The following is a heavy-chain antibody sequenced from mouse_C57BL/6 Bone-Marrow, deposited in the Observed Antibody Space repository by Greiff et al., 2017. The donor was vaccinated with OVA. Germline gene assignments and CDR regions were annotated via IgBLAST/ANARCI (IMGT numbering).Heavy chain of an antibody. V-gene: IGHV5-17*01. CDR2: ISSGSSTI. CDR1: GFTFSDYG. J-gene: IGHJ3*01. D-gene: IGHD2-5*01. Sequence: EVKLVESGGGLVKPGGSLKLSCAASGFTFSDYGMHWVRQAPEKGLEWVAYISSGSSTIYYADTVKGRFTISRDNAKNTLFLQMTSLRSEDTAMYYCARPYYSNYPPGFAYWGQGTLVTVSA. CDR3: ARPYYSNYPPGFAY.